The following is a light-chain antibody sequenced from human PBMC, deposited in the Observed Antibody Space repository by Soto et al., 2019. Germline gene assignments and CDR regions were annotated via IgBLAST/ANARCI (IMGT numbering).Light chain of an antibody. CDR2: DAS. CDR3: QQYNSYPWT. J-gene: IGKJ1*01. CDR1: QSISSW. V-gene: IGKV1-5*01. Sequence: DIQMTQSPSTLSASVGDRVTITCRASQSISSWLAWYQQKPGKAPKLLIYDASSLESGVPSRFSCSGSGTEFTLTISSLQPDDFASYYCQQYNSYPWTCGQGTKVEIK.